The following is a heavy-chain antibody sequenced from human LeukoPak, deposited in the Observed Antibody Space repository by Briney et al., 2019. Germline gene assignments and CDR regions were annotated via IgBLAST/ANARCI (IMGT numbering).Heavy chain of an antibody. CDR2: IYYDGST. CDR3: ARSEYSSSSGHFDY. CDR1: GGSIYSGGDY. D-gene: IGHD6-6*01. Sequence: PSETLYLTCNVSGGSIYSGGDYWSWIRQHPGKGLDWIGYIYYDGSTGYNPSLQSRVTISLDLSKNHFSLNLTSVTVADTAVYYCARSEYSSSSGHFDYWGQGTLVTVSS. J-gene: IGHJ4*02. V-gene: IGHV4-31*03.